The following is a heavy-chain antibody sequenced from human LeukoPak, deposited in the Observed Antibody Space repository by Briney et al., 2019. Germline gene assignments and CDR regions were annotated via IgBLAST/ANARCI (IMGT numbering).Heavy chain of an antibody. CDR2: INPSRGST. V-gene: IGHV1-46*01. Sequence: ATVKVSCKASGYTFTSYYIHWIRQAPGQGLEWMGIINPSRGSTNYAQKFQGRVTMTSDTSTSTVYMELSSLISEDTAVYYCARSDAPQHWGQGTLVTVSS. J-gene: IGHJ1*01. CDR3: ARSDAPQH. CDR1: GYTFTSYY.